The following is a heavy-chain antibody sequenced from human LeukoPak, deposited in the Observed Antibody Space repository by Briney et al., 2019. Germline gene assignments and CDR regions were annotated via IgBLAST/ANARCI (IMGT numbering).Heavy chain of an antibody. V-gene: IGHV1-18*01. CDR1: GYPFTTYG. CDR2: ISGYNGNT. Sequence: ASVKVSCKATGYPFTTYGVSWVRRAPGQGLEWMGWISGYNGNTNYAQKLQGRVTLTTDTSTSTAYMELRSLRSDDTAVYYCARTWSDYDILTGSYTGPFDYWGQGTLVTVSS. J-gene: IGHJ4*02. CDR3: ARTWSDYDILTGSYTGPFDY. D-gene: IGHD3-9*01.